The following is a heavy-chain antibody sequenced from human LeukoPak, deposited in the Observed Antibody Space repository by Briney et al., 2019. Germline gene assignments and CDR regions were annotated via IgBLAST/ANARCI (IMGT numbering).Heavy chain of an antibody. CDR2: INHSGST. D-gene: IGHD3-10*01. J-gene: IGHJ3*02. Sequence: SETLSLTCAAYGGSFSGYYWGWIRQPPGKGLEWIGEINHSGSTNYNPSLKSRVTISVDTSKNQFSLKLSSVTAADTAVYYCARARGEVTRGAFDIWGQGTMVTVSS. V-gene: IGHV4-34*01. CDR1: GGSFSGYY. CDR3: ARARGEVTRGAFDI.